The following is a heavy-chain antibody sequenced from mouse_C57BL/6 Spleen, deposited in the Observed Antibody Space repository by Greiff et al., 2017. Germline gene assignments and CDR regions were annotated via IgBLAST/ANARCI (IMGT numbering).Heavy chain of an antibody. CDR3: TRWGSLYGSRSHYFDY. CDR1: GYTFTDDE. J-gene: IGHJ2*01. Sequence: VQLQQSGAELVRPGASVTLSCKASGYTFTDDEMHWVKQTPVHGLEWIGAIDPETGGTAYNQKFKGKAILTADKSSSTAYMELRSLTSEDSAVYYCTRWGSLYGSRSHYFDYGGHGTTLTVSS. CDR2: IDPETGGT. D-gene: IGHD1-1*01. V-gene: IGHV1-15*01.